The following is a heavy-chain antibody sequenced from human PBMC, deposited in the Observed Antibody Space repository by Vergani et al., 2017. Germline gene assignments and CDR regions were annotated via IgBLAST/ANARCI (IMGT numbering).Heavy chain of an antibody. CDR2: IFYTGNT. D-gene: IGHD6-13*01. CDR1: GGSVSNGGYY. J-gene: IGHJ4*02. CDR3: ARTRIAAAAYYFDF. Sequence: QVQLQQWGAGLLKPSETLSLICTVSGGSVSNGGYYWSWIRQHPVKGLEWIGYIFYTGNTYYSPSLRSRLTMSVDTSKSQFSLRLSAVTAADTAIYYCARTRIAAAAYYFDFWGQGALVTVSS. V-gene: IGHV4-31*03.